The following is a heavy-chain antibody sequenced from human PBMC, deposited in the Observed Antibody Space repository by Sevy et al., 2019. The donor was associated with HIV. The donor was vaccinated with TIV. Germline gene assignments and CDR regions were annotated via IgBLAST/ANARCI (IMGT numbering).Heavy chain of an antibody. Sequence: SETLSLTCTVSGGSISSYYWSWIRQPAGKGLEWIGRIYTSGSTNYNPSLKSRVTMSVDTSKNQFSLKLSSVTAADTAVYYCASSYYYDSSGYYWFHYWGQGTLVTVSS. J-gene: IGHJ4*02. CDR3: ASSYYYDSSGYYWFHY. V-gene: IGHV4-4*07. CDR1: GGSISSYY. CDR2: IYTSGST. D-gene: IGHD3-22*01.